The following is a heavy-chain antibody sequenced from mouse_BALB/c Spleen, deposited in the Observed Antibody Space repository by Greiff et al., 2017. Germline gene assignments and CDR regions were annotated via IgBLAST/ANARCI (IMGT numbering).Heavy chain of an antibody. CDR3: ARDGYSYAMDY. J-gene: IGHJ4*01. CDR1: GFSLTSYG. Sequence: VKLMESGPGLVAPSQSLSITCTVSGFSLTSYGVHWVRQPPGKGLEWLGVLWAGGSTNYNSALMSRLSLSKDNSKSQVFLKMNSLQTDDTAMYYCARDGYSYAMDYWGQGTSVTVSS. CDR2: LWAGGST. V-gene: IGHV2-9*02. D-gene: IGHD2-3*01.